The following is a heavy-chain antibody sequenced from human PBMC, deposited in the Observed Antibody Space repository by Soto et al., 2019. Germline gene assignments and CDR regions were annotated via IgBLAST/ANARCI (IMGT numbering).Heavy chain of an antibody. Sequence: QVQLVQSGAEVKKPGASVKVSCKASGYTFTSYAMHWVRQAPGQRLEWMGWINAGNGNTKYSQKFQGRVTITRDTSASTAFMELSSLRSEDTAVYYCARGPSSSCTGDYWGQGTLVTVSS. CDR1: GYTFTSYA. D-gene: IGHD6-13*01. CDR3: ARGPSSSCTGDY. J-gene: IGHJ4*02. CDR2: INAGNGNT. V-gene: IGHV1-3*01.